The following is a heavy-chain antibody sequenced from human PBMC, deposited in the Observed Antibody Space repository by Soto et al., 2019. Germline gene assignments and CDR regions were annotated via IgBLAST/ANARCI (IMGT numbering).Heavy chain of an antibody. CDR1: GGTFSTCS. Sequence: QVQLVQSGAEVKKPGSSVKVACKDYGGTFSTCSMFWVRLAHGRGLEWMGRIIPMLGIANYAQRFQDRVTITADKSTATAYMELSSLRSEDTALYYCTIGSSSGEVFDIWGQGTMVTVSS. J-gene: IGHJ3*02. CDR3: TIGSSSGEVFDI. CDR2: IIPMLGIA. V-gene: IGHV1-69*02. D-gene: IGHD6-6*01.